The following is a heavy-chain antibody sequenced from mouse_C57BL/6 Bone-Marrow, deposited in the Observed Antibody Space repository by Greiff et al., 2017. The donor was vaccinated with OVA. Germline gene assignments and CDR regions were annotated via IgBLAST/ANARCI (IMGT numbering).Heavy chain of an antibody. CDR1: GFTFSSYG. J-gene: IGHJ4*01. CDR2: ISSGGSYT. Sequence: DVMLVESGGDLVKPGGSLKLSCAASGFTFSSYGMSWVRQTPDKRLEWVATISSGGSYTYYPDSVKGRFTISRDNAKNTLYLQMSSLKSEDAAVYYCARGKSYDREYYYAMDYWGQGTSVTVSS. D-gene: IGHD2-12*01. V-gene: IGHV5-6*02. CDR3: ARGKSYDREYYYAMDY.